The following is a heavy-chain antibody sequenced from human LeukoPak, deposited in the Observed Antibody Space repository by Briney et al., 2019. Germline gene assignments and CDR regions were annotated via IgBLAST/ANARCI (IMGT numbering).Heavy chain of an antibody. D-gene: IGHD3-3*01. Sequence: GGSLRLSCVASGFTFSSYSMNWVRQAPGKGLEWVSYISSSSSTIYYADSVKGRFTISRDNAKNSLYLQMNSLRAEDTAVYYCARVPFWRLGDYMDVWGKGTTVTVSS. CDR3: ARVPFWRLGDYMDV. CDR1: GFTFSSYS. CDR2: ISSSSSTI. J-gene: IGHJ6*03. V-gene: IGHV3-48*01.